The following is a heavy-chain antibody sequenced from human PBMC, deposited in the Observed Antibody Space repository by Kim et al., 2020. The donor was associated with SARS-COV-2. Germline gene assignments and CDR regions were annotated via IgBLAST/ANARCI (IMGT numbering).Heavy chain of an antibody. Sequence: GGSLRLSCAASGYTVTYSYMGWVRQAPGKGLEWVSFIYSGGNTIYPDSVKGRLIISRDHSKNTLYLQMNSLRAEDTAVYYCSTVVFYYDAGYFKDWGQGTRVSVSS. CDR1: GYTVTYSY. CDR3: STVVFYYDAGYFKD. J-gene: IGHJ1*01. D-gene: IGHD3-22*01. CDR2: IYSGGNT. V-gene: IGHV3-66*01.